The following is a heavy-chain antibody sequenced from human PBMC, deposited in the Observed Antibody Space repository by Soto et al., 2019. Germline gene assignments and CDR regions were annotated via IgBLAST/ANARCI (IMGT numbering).Heavy chain of an antibody. D-gene: IGHD3-22*01. CDR2: INPNSGGT. CDR3: ASSLLDESSSSWRSAYYGMDV. J-gene: IGHJ6*02. V-gene: IGHV1-2*02. CDR1: GFTFSAYY. Sequence: QVQLVQSGAEVKKPGASVKVSCKAAGFTFSAYYIYWVRQAPGQGLEWIGWINPNSGGTNNAQKFPGRVTMTRDTSTSRDYMELSALIYDDTAVYLCASSLLDESSSSWRSAYYGMDVWGQGTTVTFSS.